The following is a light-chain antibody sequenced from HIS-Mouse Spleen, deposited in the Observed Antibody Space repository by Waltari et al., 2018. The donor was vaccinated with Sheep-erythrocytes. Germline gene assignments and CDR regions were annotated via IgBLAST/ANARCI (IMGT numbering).Light chain of an antibody. CDR1: SLRSYY. J-gene: IGLJ2*01. Sequence: AMSVALGQTVRITCQGDSLRSYYASWYQQKPGQAPVLVIYGKNNRPSGIPDRFSGSSSGNTASLTITGAQAEDEADFYCNSRDSSGNHLGVVFGGGTKLTVL. CDR3: NSRDSSGNHLGVV. V-gene: IGLV3-19*01. CDR2: GKN.